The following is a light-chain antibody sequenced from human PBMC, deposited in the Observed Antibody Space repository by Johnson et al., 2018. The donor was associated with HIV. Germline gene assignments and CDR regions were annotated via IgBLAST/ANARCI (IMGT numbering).Light chain of an antibody. Sequence: QSVLTQPPSVSAAPGQKVTISCSGSSSNIGKNYVSWYQLLPGTAPKLLIYDYDKRPSGIPDRFSGSKSGTSATLGITGLQTGDEADYYCGTWDTSLSGGVFGTVTKVTAL. CDR2: DYD. CDR3: GTWDTSLSGGV. J-gene: IGLJ1*01. CDR1: SSNIGKNY. V-gene: IGLV1-51*01.